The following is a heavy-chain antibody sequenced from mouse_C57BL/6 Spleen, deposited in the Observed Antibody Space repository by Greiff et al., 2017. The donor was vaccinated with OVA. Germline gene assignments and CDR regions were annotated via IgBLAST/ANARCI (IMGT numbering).Heavy chain of an antibody. V-gene: IGHV1-53*01. CDR1: GYTFTSYW. J-gene: IGHJ4*01. CDR2: INPSNGGT. Sequence: VQLQQSGTELVKPGASVKLSCKASGYTFTSYWIHWVKQRPGQGLAWIGNINPSNGGTNYNEKFKRQATLTVDKSTSTAYIQLSSLTSDDSAVYYCARYYYSNYYAMDYWGQGTSVTVSS. CDR3: ARYYYSNYYAMDY. D-gene: IGHD2-5*01.